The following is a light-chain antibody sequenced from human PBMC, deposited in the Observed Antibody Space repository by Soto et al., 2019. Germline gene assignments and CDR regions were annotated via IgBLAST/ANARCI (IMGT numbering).Light chain of an antibody. CDR2: GNS. CDR1: SSNIGAGYD. CDR3: QSYDSSRSGSHV. V-gene: IGLV1-40*01. J-gene: IGLJ1*01. Sequence: QSVLTQPPSVSGAPGQRVTISCTGSSSNIGAGYDVHWYQQLPGTAPKLLIYGNSNRPSGVPDRFSGSKSGTSASPAITGLQAEDEADDYCQSYDSSRSGSHVFGTGTKLTVL.